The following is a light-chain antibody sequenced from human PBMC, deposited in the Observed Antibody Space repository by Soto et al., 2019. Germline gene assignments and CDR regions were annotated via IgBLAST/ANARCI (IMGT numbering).Light chain of an antibody. Sequence: DILMAQSPSSLSASVGDRVTITCRASQRISNFLNWYQQRPGKAPTLLIYGASTLQSGVPARFSGSGSGTDFTLTISSMKPEDCATYYCQQSHSIPNTFGQGTKLEI. CDR2: GAS. CDR3: QQSHSIPNT. J-gene: IGKJ2*01. CDR1: QRISNF. V-gene: IGKV1-39*01.